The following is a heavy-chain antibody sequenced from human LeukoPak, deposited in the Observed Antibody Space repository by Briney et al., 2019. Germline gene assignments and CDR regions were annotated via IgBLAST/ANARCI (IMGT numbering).Heavy chain of an antibody. CDR1: GGSIDYYY. Sequence: SETLSLTCNVSGGSIDYYYWSWLRQPAGKALEWIGRIYPNGDANYNPSLKSRVTMSVDTSKNQVSLNLNSVTAADTAVYYCARDARRIVPHFDFWGQGTLVTVSS. J-gene: IGHJ4*02. D-gene: IGHD1-14*01. CDR2: IYPNGDA. CDR3: ARDARRIVPHFDF. V-gene: IGHV4-4*07.